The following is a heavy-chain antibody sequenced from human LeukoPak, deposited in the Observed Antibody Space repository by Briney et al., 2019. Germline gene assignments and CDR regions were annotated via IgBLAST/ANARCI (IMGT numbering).Heavy chain of an antibody. D-gene: IGHD4-17*01. V-gene: IGHV1-69*04. CDR2: IIPILGIA. CDR3: ARDDYGGNPGRGY. J-gene: IGHJ4*02. Sequence: VASVKVSCKASGGTFSSYAISWVRQAPGQGLEWMGRIIPILGIANYAQKFQGRVTITADKSTSTAYMELSSLRSEDTAVYYCARDDYGGNPGRGYWGQGTLVTVSS. CDR1: GGTFSSYA.